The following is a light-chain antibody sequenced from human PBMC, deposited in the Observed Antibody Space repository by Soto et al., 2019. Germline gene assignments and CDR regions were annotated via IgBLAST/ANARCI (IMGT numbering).Light chain of an antibody. V-gene: IGKV3-15*01. J-gene: IGKJ1*01. CDR2: RAS. CDR1: QNIYSN. Sequence: IVMAPSPGPLSVSPGGRATPSLRASQNIYSNVAWYQQRPGQAPRLLIYRASTRATGIPARFSGSGSGTEFTLTISSLQSEDFTVYSCLQYHNLWAFGQGNKVDIK. CDR3: LQYHNLWA.